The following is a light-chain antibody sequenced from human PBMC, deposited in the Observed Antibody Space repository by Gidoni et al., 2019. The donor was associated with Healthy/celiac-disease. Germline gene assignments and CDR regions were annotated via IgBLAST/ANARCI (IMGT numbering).Light chain of an antibody. CDR1: KLGDKY. CDR2: QDS. J-gene: IGLJ3*02. Sequence: SYELTPPPSVSVSPGQTASITCSGDKLGDKYACWYQQKPGQSPVLVIYQDSKRPSGIPERFSGSNAGNTATLTISGTQAMDEADYYCQAWDSSTGVFGGGTKLTVI. CDR3: QAWDSSTGV. V-gene: IGLV3-1*01.